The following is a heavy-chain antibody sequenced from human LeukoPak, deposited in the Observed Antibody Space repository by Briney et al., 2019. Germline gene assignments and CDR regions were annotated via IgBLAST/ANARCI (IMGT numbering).Heavy chain of an antibody. CDR3: ARDGISGGFDP. CDR1: GGSISSGGYY. D-gene: IGHD3-10*01. Sequence: PSETLSLTCTVSGGSISSGGYYSSWIRQHPGNGLEWIGYIYYSGRTSYNPSLKSRVTISVDTSKNQFSVKLSSVTAADTAVYYCARDGISGGFDPWGQGTLVTVSS. J-gene: IGHJ5*02. V-gene: IGHV4-31*03. CDR2: IYYSGRT.